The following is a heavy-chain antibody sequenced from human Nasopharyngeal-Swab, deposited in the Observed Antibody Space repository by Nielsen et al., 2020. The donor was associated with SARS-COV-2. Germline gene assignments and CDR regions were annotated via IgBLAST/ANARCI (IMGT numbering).Heavy chain of an antibody. J-gene: IGHJ6*02. Sequence: GESLKISCAASGFTFSSYDMHWVRQATGKGLEWVSAIGTAGDPYYPGSVKGRFTISRENAKNSLYLQMNSLRAGDTAVYYCARGDGTMVRGVINRGGMDVWGQGTTVTVSS. CDR1: GFTFSSYD. CDR2: IGTAGDP. CDR3: ARGDGTMVRGVINRGGMDV. D-gene: IGHD3-10*01. V-gene: IGHV3-13*05.